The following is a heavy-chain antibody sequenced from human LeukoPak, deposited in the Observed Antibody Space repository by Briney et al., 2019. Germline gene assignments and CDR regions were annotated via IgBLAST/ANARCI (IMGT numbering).Heavy chain of an antibody. CDR2: IKSGDTT. D-gene: IGHD3-10*01. V-gene: IGHV4-39*01. CDR3: ATQRAWFGEWAFYY. J-gene: IGHJ4*02. Sequence: PSETLSLTCTVSDGSISSRTFYWGWIRQPPGRGLEWIGSIKSGDTTYYNASLKSRVTMFVDTSKKQVSLEVSSVTAADTAVYYCATQRAWFGEWAFYYWGRGTLVTVSS. CDR1: DGSISSRTFY.